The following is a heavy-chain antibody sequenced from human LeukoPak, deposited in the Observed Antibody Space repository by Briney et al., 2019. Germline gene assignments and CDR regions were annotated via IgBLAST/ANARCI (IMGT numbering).Heavy chain of an antibody. CDR2: IYYSGST. Sequence: SETLSLTCTVSGGSISSYYWSWVRQPPGKGLEWGGYIYYSGSTNYNPSLKSRVTISVDTSKNQFSLKLSSVTAADTAVYYCARTSGSYFYYYGMDVWGQGTTVTVSS. CDR1: GGSISSYY. J-gene: IGHJ6*02. CDR3: ARTSGSYFYYYGMDV. V-gene: IGHV4-59*01. D-gene: IGHD1-26*01.